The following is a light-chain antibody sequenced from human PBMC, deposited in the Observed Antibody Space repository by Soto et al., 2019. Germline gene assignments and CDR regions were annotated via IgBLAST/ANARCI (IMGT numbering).Light chain of an antibody. Sequence: QPVLTQPPSVSAAPGQKVTISCSGSSSNIGNNYVSWYQQLPGTAPKLLIYENHKRPSGIPDRFSGSKSGTSAALGITGLQTGDEADYYCGTWDTSLTAGVFGGGTKLTVL. CDR2: ENH. V-gene: IGLV1-51*02. J-gene: IGLJ3*02. CDR3: GTWDTSLTAGV. CDR1: SSNIGNNY.